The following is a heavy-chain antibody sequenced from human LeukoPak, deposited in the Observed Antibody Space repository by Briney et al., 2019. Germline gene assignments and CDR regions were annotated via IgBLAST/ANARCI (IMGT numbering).Heavy chain of an antibody. CDR3: AGLFSGVLDY. CDR1: GYSISSGYY. V-gene: IGHV4-38-2*01. CDR2: IYHSGST. J-gene: IGHJ4*02. Sequence: PSQTLSLTCAVSGYSISSGYYWGWIRQPPGKGLEWIGSIYHSGSTYYNPSLKSRVTISVDTSKNQFSLKLSSVTAADTAVYYCAGLFSGVLDYWGQGTLVTVSS. D-gene: IGHD3-3*01.